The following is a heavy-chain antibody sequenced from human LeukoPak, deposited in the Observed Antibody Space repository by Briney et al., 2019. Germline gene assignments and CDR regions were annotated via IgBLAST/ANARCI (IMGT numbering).Heavy chain of an antibody. D-gene: IGHD4-17*01. CDR3: ARTGGDYSTWAFDY. V-gene: IGHV3-11*06. J-gene: IGHJ4*02. Sequence: GGSLRLSCAASGFTFSDYYMSWIRQAPGKGLERVSYISSSSSYTNYADSVKGRFTISRDNAKNSLYLQMNSLRAEGTAVYYCARTGGDYSTWAFDYWGQGTLVTVSS. CDR2: ISSSSSYT. CDR1: GFTFSDYY.